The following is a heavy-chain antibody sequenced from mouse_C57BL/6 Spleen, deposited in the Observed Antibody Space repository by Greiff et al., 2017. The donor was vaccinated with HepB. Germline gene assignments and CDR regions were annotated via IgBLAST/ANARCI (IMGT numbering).Heavy chain of an antibody. Sequence: DVKLQESGAELVRPGASVKLSCTASGFNIKDYYMHWVKQRPEQGLEWIGRIDPEDGDTEYAPKFQGKATMTADTSSNTAYLQLSSLTSEDTAVYYFTTEGGGPYYFDYWGQGTTLTVSS. CDR2: IDPEDGDT. CDR1: GFNIKDYY. V-gene: IGHV14-1*01. CDR3: TTEGGGPYYFDY. J-gene: IGHJ2*01.